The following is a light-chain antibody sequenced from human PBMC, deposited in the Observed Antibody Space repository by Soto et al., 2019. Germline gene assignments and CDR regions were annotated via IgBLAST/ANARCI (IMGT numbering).Light chain of an antibody. CDR3: QQYNNWRT. CDR1: QSVSNN. Sequence: EIMLTQSPGTLSLSPGERDNLSCRASQSVSNNYLAWYQQKPGQAPRLLIYGASNRATGIPDRFSGSGSGTEFTLTISSLQSEDFAVYYCQQYNNWRTFGQGTKVDIK. CDR2: GAS. J-gene: IGKJ1*01. V-gene: IGKV3D-15*01.